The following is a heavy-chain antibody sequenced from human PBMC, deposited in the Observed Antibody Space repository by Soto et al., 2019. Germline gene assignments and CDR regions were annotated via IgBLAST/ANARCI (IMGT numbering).Heavy chain of an antibody. CDR3: ARLRLTGYFDY. CDR1: GFTFSDHY. Sequence: QVQLVESGGGLVKPGGSLRLSCVASGFTFSDHYMTWIRQAPGKGLEWLSYISTSSSYTNYADSVKGRFTISRDKAMNSLYLQMNSLRAEDPAVYYCARLRLTGYFDYWGQGTLVTVPS. J-gene: IGHJ4*02. V-gene: IGHV3-11*05. CDR2: ISTSSSYT.